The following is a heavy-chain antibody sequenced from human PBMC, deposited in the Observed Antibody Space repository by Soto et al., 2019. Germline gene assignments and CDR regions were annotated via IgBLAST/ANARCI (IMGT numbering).Heavy chain of an antibody. CDR2: IYYSGST. CDR1: GGSISSYY. J-gene: IGHJ4*02. D-gene: IGHD3-10*01. CDR3: ARALWFGELDY. V-gene: IGHV4-59*01. Sequence: SDTLSLTCTVSGGSISSYYWSWIRQPPGKGLEWIGYIYYSGSTNYNPSLKSRVTISVDTSKNQFSLKLSSVTAADTAVYYCARALWFGELDYWGQGTLVTVSS.